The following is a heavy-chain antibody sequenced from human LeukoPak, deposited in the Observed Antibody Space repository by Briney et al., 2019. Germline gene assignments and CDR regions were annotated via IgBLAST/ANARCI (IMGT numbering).Heavy chain of an antibody. D-gene: IGHD2-2*03. CDR1: GGSISSSNW. CDR3: ARRGGYCSSTSCYAADYYFDY. Sequence: SETLSLTCTVSGGSISSSNWWSWVRQPPGKGLEWIGEIYHSGSTNYNPSLKSRVTISVDKSKNQFSLKLSSVTAADTAVYYCARRGGYCSSTSCYAADYYFDYWGQGTLVTVSS. V-gene: IGHV4-4*02. CDR2: IYHSGST. J-gene: IGHJ4*02.